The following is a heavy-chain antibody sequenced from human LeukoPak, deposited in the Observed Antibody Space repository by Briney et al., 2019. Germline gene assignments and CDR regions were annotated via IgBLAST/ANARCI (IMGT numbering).Heavy chain of an antibody. CDR3: AGVRR. D-gene: IGHD3-10*01. J-gene: IGHJ4*02. CDR2: ISYDGSNK. V-gene: IGHV3-30*03. CDR1: GFTFSSYG. Sequence: PGRSLRLSCAASGFTFSSYGMHWVRQAPGKGLEWVAVISYDGSNKYYADSVKGRFTISRDNSKNTLYLQMNSLRAEDTAVYYCAGVRRWGQGTLVTVSS.